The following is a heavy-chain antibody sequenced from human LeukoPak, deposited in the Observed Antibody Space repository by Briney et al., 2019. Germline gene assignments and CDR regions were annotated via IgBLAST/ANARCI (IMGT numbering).Heavy chain of an antibody. CDR3: ATSYYYDSSGYYYPFDY. CDR1: GGSISSYY. CDR2: VYYSGST. Sequence: SETLSLTCTVSGGSISSYYWSWIRQPPGKGLEWIGYVYYSGSTNYNPSLKSRVTISVDTSKNQFSLKLSSVTAADTAVYYCATSYYYDSSGYYYPFDYWSQGTLVTVSS. D-gene: IGHD3-22*01. J-gene: IGHJ4*02. V-gene: IGHV4-59*08.